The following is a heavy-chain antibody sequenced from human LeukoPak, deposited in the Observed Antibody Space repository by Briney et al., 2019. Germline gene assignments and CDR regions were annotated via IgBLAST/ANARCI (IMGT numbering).Heavy chain of an antibody. CDR1: GFTFRSYW. CDR2: INQEASRT. V-gene: IGHV3-7*01. Sequence: GGSLRLSCAASGFTFRSYWMSWVRQAPGKGLEWLGHINQEASRTDHADSVKGRFTISRDNSRNLLYLHMNSLGAEDTAVYYCAKYLSRAFDSWGQGILVSVSS. D-gene: IGHD2/OR15-2a*01. J-gene: IGHJ4*02. CDR3: AKYLSRAFDS.